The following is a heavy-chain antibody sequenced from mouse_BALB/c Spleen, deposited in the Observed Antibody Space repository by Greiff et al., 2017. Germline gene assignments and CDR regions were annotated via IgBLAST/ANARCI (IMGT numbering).Heavy chain of an antibody. CDR1: GYTFTSYV. CDR2: INPYNDGT. CDR3: ARIEYGNSFAY. D-gene: IGHD2-10*02. Sequence: EVQLQESGPELVKPGASVKMSCKASGYTFTSYVMHWVKQKPGQGLEWIGYINPYNDGTKYNEKFKGKATLTSDKSSSTAYMELSSLTSEDSAVYYGARIEYGNSFAYWGQGTLVTVSA. V-gene: IGHV1-14*01. J-gene: IGHJ3*01.